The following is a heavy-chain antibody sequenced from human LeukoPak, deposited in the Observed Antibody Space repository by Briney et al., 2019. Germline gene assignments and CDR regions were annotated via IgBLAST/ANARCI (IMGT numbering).Heavy chain of an antibody. V-gene: IGHV1-18*01. CDR3: ASERGYSYGLFDY. Sequence: ASVKVSCKTSGYRFITFGINWVRQAPGQGLEWMGWISAYNGNTNYAQKLQGRVTMTTDTSTSTAYMELRSLRSDDTAVYYCASERGYSYGLFDYWGQGTLVTVSS. J-gene: IGHJ4*02. D-gene: IGHD5-18*01. CDR2: ISAYNGNT. CDR1: GYRFITFG.